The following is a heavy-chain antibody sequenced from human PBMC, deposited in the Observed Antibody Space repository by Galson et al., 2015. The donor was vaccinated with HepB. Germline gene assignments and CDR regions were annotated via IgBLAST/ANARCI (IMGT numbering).Heavy chain of an antibody. D-gene: IGHD3-9*01. Sequence: SLRLSCAASGFTFSSYGMHWVRQAPGKGLEWVAVIWYDGSNKYYADSVKGRFTISRDNSKNTLYLQMNSLRAEDTAVYYCARDDILTLSYMDVWGKGTTVTVSS. CDR3: ARDDILTLSYMDV. CDR2: IWYDGSNK. J-gene: IGHJ6*03. V-gene: IGHV3-33*01. CDR1: GFTFSSYG.